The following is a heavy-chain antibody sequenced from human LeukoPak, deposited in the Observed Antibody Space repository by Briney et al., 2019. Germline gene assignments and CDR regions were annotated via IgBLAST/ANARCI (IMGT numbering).Heavy chain of an antibody. CDR3: ARDVGGGPFFDY. J-gene: IGHJ4*02. CDR2: IYYSGST. Sequence: PSETLSLTCTVSGGSITSDYWSWIRQPPGKELEWIGYIYYSGSTHYNPSLKSRATLSVDTSKNQFSLNLGSVTAADTAVYYCARDVGGGPFFDYWGQGTLVTVSS. D-gene: IGHD2-15*01. CDR1: GGSITSDY. V-gene: IGHV4-59*12.